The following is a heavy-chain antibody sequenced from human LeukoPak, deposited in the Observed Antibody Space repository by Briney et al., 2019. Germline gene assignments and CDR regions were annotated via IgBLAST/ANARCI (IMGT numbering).Heavy chain of an antibody. Sequence: PGGSLRLSCVASGAASGFTFSDYEIHWVRRVPGKGPEWVAVISYDGNKKYYADSVKGRFTISRDNSRNTLYLQMNSLRPGDTAVYYCTTLTIASPFDFWGLGTLVTVSS. D-gene: IGHD4/OR15-4a*01. J-gene: IGHJ4*02. CDR2: ISYDGNKK. V-gene: IGHV3-30*04. CDR1: GFTFSDYE. CDR3: TTLTIASPFDF.